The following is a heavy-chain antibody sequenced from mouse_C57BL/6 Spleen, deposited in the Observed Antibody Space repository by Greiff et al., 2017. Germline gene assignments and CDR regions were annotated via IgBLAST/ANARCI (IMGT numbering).Heavy chain of an antibody. D-gene: IGHD2-4*01. J-gene: IGHJ2*01. CDR2: IYPGDGDT. CDR1: GYAFSSYW. Sequence: QVQLQQSGAELVKPGASVKISCKASGYAFSSYWMNWVKQRPGKGLAWIGQIYPGDGDTSYNGKFKGKATLTADKSSSTAYMQLSSLTSEDSAVYFCARRYDYDGDYFDYWGQGATLTVSS. V-gene: IGHV1-80*01. CDR3: ARRYDYDGDYFDY.